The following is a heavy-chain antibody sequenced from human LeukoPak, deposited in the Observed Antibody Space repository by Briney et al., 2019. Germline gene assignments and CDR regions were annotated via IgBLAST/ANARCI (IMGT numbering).Heavy chain of an antibody. J-gene: IGHJ4*02. CDR2: VWYDGNNK. Sequence: GGSLRLSCAASGFTVSSNYMSWVRQAPGKGPEWVAIVWYDGNNKYYADSVKGRFTISGDNSKNTLYLQMNSLRAEDTAVYYCVREYCSGSNCYSLDYWGQGTLVTVSS. CDR3: VREYCSGSNCYSLDY. V-gene: IGHV3-33*08. CDR1: GFTVSSNY. D-gene: IGHD2-15*01.